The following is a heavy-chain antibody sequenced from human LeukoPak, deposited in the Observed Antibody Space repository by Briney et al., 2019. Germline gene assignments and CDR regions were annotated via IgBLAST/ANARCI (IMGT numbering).Heavy chain of an antibody. Sequence: SETLSLTCAVSGGSISSSNWWSWVRQPPGKGLEWIGEIYHSGSTNYNPSLKSRVTILLNTSKNQFSLKLSSVTAADTAMYYCARVYPNPHGPWGQGTLVTVSS. V-gene: IGHV4-4*02. J-gene: IGHJ4*02. CDR2: IYHSGST. CDR1: GGSISSSNW. CDR3: ARVYPNPHGP.